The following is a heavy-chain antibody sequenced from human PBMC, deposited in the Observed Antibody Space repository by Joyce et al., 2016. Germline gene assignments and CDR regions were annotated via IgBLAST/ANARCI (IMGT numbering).Heavy chain of an antibody. D-gene: IGHD4-23*01. CDR1: GGSITTTSYS. CDR3: ARVGDFGGDFDY. V-gene: IGHV4-39*07. Sequence: QLHLQESGPGLVKPSETLPLTCTVSGGSITTTSYSWGWFRQAPGEGLEWIGNIYYSGTPYYNPSLKCRVTISIDTSKNRFSLRLTSMTTADTAVYFCARVGDFGGDFDYWGQGTLVTVSS. CDR2: IYYSGTP. J-gene: IGHJ4*02.